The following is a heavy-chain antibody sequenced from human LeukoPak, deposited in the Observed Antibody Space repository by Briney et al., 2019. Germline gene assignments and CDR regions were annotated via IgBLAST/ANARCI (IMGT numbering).Heavy chain of an antibody. CDR2: VSGSGDAT. CDR3: AKGNTGSAYSDVDH. Sequence: GGSLRLSCAAAGFTFGSYSLNWVRQPPGKGLELVSTVSGSGDATYYSDSVKGRFTVSRDDSKNTLHLQIDSLRAEDTALYYCAKGNTGSAYSDVDHWGQGTLVSVSS. J-gene: IGHJ4*02. CDR1: GFTFGSYS. V-gene: IGHV3-23*01. D-gene: IGHD2-15*01.